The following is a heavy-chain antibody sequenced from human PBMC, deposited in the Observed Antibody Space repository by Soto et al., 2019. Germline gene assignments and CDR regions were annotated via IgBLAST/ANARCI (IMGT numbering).Heavy chain of an antibody. D-gene: IGHD1-7*01. J-gene: IGHJ6*02. Sequence: QVLLEQSGAEVKKPGSSVRISCKASGGTFNNYAISWVRQAPGQGLEWVGGIIPIFCSGNYAQIFQDRVTITTDEVRTTAYMEMNSLTSEDTAIYFCARGTSSSTSYYYYALDVWGQGTTVTVSS. CDR2: IIPIFCSG. CDR3: ARGTSSSTSYYYYALDV. CDR1: GGTFNNYA. V-gene: IGHV1-69*05.